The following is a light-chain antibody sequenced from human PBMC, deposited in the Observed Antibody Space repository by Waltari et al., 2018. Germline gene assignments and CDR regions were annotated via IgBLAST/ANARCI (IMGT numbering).Light chain of an antibody. CDR1: QSISSS. Sequence: DIQMTQSPSTLSASIGDRVTITCRASQSISSSLALYQQNPGKAPKLRIYKGSTLESGVPSRFSGSGSGTEFTLTISSLQPGDFATYYCQQYNSFSRTFGQGTKVDIK. CDR3: QQYNSFSRT. V-gene: IGKV1-5*03. CDR2: KGS. J-gene: IGKJ1*01.